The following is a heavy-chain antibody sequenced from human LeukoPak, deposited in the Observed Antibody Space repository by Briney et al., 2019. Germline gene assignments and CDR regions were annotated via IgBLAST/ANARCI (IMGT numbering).Heavy chain of an antibody. Sequence: ASVKVSCKASGYTFSSYAITWVRQAPGQGLEWMGWISSYSGSTNYAQKFQGRVTMTTDTSTSTAYMELRSLRSDDTAVYYCARASGGGSLDYWGQGTLVTVSS. CDR3: ARASGGGSLDY. J-gene: IGHJ4*02. D-gene: IGHD2-15*01. V-gene: IGHV1-18*01. CDR2: ISSYSGST. CDR1: GYTFSSYA.